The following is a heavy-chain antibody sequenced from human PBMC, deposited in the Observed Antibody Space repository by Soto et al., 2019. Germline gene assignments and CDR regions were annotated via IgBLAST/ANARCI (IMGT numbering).Heavy chain of an antibody. CDR3: ARTTWLDYAFDI. Sequence: QSQTLSLTCAISGDSVSSNSAAWNWIRQSPSRGLEWLGRTYYRSKWYHDYVGSVKSRITINPDTSKNQFSLQLNSMTPEDTAVYYCARTTWLDYAFDIWGQGTMVTVSS. D-gene: IGHD6-19*01. CDR2: TYYRSKWYH. J-gene: IGHJ3*02. CDR1: GDSVSSNSAA. V-gene: IGHV6-1*01.